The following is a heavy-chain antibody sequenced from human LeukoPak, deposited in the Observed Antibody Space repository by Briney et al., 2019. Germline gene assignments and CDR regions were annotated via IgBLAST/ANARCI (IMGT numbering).Heavy chain of an antibody. J-gene: IGHJ4*02. D-gene: IGHD6-19*01. CDR2: IYYSGST. CDR1: GGSISSSSYY. CDR3: ARQLYSSGWCGY. V-gene: IGHV4-39*01. Sequence: PSETLSLTCTVSGGSISSSSYYWGWIRQPPGKGLEWFGSIYYSGSTYYNPSLKSRVTISVDTSKNQFSLKLSSVTAADTAVYYCARQLYSSGWCGYWGQGTLVTVSS.